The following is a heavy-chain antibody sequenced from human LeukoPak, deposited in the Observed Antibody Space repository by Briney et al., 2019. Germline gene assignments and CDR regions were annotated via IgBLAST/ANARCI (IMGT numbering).Heavy chain of an antibody. CDR1: GGSIGSYY. V-gene: IGHV4-59*01. CDR3: ARGKYQLLSFYYYYYMDV. J-gene: IGHJ6*03. Sequence: PSETLSLTCTVSGGSIGSYYWSWIRQPPGKGLEWIGYIYYSGSTNYNPSLKSRVTISVDTSKNRFSLKLSSVTAADTAVYYCARGKYQLLSFYYYYYMDVWGKGTTVTISS. CDR2: IYYSGST. D-gene: IGHD2-2*01.